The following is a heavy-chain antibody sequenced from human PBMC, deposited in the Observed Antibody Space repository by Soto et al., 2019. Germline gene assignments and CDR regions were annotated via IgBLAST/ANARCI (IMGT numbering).Heavy chain of an antibody. CDR1: GGSISSYY. D-gene: IGHD3-22*01. V-gene: IGHV4-59*12. CDR3: AIYDSSGSRGFQH. J-gene: IGHJ1*01. CDR2: IYYSGST. Sequence: PSETLSLTCTVSGGSISSYYWSWIRQPPGKGLEWIGYIYYSGSTNYNPSLKRRVTISVDTSKTQFSLKLSSVTAADSAVYYCAIYDSSGSRGFQHWGQGPLVTVSS.